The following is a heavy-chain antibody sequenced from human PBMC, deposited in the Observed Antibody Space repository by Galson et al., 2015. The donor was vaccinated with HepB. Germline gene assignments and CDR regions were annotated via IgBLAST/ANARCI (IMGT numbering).Heavy chain of an antibody. D-gene: IGHD1-26*01. CDR1: GFTFDTYA. CDR2: TSVTGGSK. Sequence: SLRLSCAASGFTFDTYAMAWVRQAPGKGLEWVATTSVTGGSKFYAESVKGRFTISRDNLKNTLYLQVNSLRADDTAVYFCAKGGVCSGSCDYFYYGMDVWGQGTTVTVSS. V-gene: IGHV3-23*01. CDR3: AKGGVCSGSCDYFYYGMDV. J-gene: IGHJ6*02.